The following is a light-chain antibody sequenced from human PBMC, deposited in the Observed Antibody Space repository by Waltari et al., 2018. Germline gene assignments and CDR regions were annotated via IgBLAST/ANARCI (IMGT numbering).Light chain of an antibody. Sequence: DIVMTQSPDSLAVSLGERATINCKSSQSVLYSSNNKNYLAWYQQKPGQPPKLRIYWASTRESGVPDRFSGSGSGTDFTLTISSLQAEDVAVYYCQQYYGTPLTFGGGTKVEIK. J-gene: IGKJ4*01. CDR3: QQYYGTPLT. CDR1: QSVLYSSNNKNY. CDR2: WAS. V-gene: IGKV4-1*01.